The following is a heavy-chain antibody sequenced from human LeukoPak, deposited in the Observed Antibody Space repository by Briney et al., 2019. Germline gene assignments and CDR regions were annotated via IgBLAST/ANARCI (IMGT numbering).Heavy chain of an antibody. D-gene: IGHD2-2*02. Sequence: SETLSLTCTVSGGSISSYYWSWIRQPPGKGLEWIGYIYYSGSTNYNPSLKSRVTISVDTSKNQFSLKLSSVTAADTAVYYCAREGGGYCSSTRCYSGVEYWGQGTLVTVSS. CDR1: GGSISSYY. J-gene: IGHJ4*02. V-gene: IGHV4-59*12. CDR2: IYYSGST. CDR3: AREGGGYCSSTRCYSGVEY.